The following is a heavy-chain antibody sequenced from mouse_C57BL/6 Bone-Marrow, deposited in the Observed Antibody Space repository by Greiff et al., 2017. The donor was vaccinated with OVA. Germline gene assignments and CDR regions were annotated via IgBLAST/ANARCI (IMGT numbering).Heavy chain of an antibody. Sequence: VQLQQSGPVLVKPGPSVKISCKASGFTFTDSYMHWVKQSHGKSLEWIGLVYPYNGGTSYNQKFKGQATLTVDTSSSTAYMELNSLTSEDSAVYYCASPYYYGSSYSPAWFAYWGQGTLVTVSA. D-gene: IGHD1-1*01. CDR1: GFTFTDSY. CDR3: ASPYYYGSSYSPAWFAY. V-gene: IGHV1-36*01. J-gene: IGHJ3*01. CDR2: VYPYNGGT.